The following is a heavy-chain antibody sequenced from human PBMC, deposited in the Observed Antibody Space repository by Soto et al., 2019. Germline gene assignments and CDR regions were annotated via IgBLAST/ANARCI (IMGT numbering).Heavy chain of an antibody. J-gene: IGHJ4*02. Sequence: PSETLSLTCNVSGASISSGDNYWSWIRQPPGKGLEWIGYIYNSGSTYYNPSLKSRVTISVDTSKNQFSLKLSSVTAADTAVYYCARGSSIAARPFDYWGQGTLVTVSS. D-gene: IGHD6-6*01. CDR2: IYNSGST. CDR1: GASISSGDNY. CDR3: ARGSSIAARPFDY. V-gene: IGHV4-30-4*01.